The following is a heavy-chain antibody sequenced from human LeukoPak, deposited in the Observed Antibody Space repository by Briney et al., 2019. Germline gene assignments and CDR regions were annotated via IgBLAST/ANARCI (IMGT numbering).Heavy chain of an antibody. D-gene: IGHD2-15*01. CDR2: ISSGSGTI. Sequence: GGSLKLSCAASGFTFSTYSMNWVRQAPGKGLEWVSYISSGSGTIYYADSVEGRFTISRDNAKNSLYLQMSSLRAEDTAVYYCARGGYCSGGSCYSGLAFDSWGQGTLVTVSS. J-gene: IGHJ4*02. V-gene: IGHV3-48*04. CDR1: GFTFSTYS. CDR3: ARGGYCSGGSCYSGLAFDS.